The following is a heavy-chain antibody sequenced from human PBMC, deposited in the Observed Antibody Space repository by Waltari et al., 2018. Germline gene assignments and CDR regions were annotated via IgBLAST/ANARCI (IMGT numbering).Heavy chain of an antibody. CDR1: GGSITSNRHY. CDR2: MSYNGAT. V-gene: IGHV4-39*02. Sequence: QLQLQESGPGLGKPSETLSLTCIVSGGSITSNRHYWAWIRQPPGQGLAWIGTMSYNGATYSSPSLKGRVTVSRDTSKNHLSLKLGSVTAADTAVYYCATYIGASIGTAAFDVWGQGTMVTVSS. CDR3: ATYIGASIGTAAFDV. J-gene: IGHJ3*01. D-gene: IGHD5-12*01.